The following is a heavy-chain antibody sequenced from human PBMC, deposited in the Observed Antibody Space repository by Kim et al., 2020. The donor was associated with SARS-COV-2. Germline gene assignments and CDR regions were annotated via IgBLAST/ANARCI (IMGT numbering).Heavy chain of an antibody. CDR3: ARNDDNRGYVLDL. D-gene: IGHD5-12*01. Sequence: YNPSLNNRVSLSMDTTKNPFSVRLTSVTAVDTAVYYCARNDDNRGYVLDLWGQGALVSVSS. J-gene: IGHJ4*02. V-gene: IGHV4-28*01.